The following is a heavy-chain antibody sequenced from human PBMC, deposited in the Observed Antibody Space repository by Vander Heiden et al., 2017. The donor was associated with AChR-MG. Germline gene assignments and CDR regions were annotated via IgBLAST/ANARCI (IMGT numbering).Heavy chain of an antibody. V-gene: IGHV4-38-2*01. CDR3: ARAHNWNYVCDY. J-gene: IGHJ4*02. CDR2: IYHSGST. D-gene: IGHD1-7*01. Sequence: QVQLQESGPGLVKPSETLSLTCAVSGYSISSGYYWGWIRQPPGKGLEWIGSIYHSGSTYYNPSLKSRVTISVDTSKNQFSLKLSSVTAADTAVYYCARAHNWNYVCDYWGQGTLVTVSS. CDR1: GYSISSGYY.